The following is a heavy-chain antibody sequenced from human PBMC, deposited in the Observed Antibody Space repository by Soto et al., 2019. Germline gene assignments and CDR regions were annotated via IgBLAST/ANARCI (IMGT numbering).Heavy chain of an antibody. D-gene: IGHD6-13*01. CDR1: GGAIISNY. CDR2: VYNSGST. Sequence: PSETLSLTCTVSGGAIISNYCTFIRQPPGKWLEWIVYVYNSGSTNYNPSLKSRVTISEDTSKSQFSLKVNSMTAADTAVYYCARYRREAVAGYTLDNWGQGILVTVSS. V-gene: IGHV4-59*01. J-gene: IGHJ4*02. CDR3: ARYRREAVAGYTLDN.